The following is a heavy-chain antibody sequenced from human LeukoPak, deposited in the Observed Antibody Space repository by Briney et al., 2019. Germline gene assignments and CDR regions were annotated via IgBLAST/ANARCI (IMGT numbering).Heavy chain of an antibody. J-gene: IGHJ4*02. V-gene: IGHV3-30*04. D-gene: IGHD6-13*01. CDR2: LPPDGSYQ. CDR3: ARGLHDRSWYGAH. CDR1: GFTFSDYT. Sequence: RGSLRLSCAASGFTFSDYTMQRVRQAPGKGLEWVALLPPDGSYQYYADSLKGRFTISRDNFKNALYLQMNSLRLEDTAVYYCARGLHDRSWYGAHWGQGTLLSVSS.